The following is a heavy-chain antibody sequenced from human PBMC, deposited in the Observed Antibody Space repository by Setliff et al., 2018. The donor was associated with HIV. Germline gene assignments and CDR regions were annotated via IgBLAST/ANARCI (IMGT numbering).Heavy chain of an antibody. CDR2: INYGRTT. J-gene: IGHJ4*02. D-gene: IGHD3-3*02. V-gene: IGHV4-34*01. CDR1: GGSFSGYY. CDR3: ARGEPAYQFWSGYWYFFNY. Sequence: SETLSLTCAVYGGSFSGYYWSWIRQSPGKGLEWIGEINYGRTTNYNPSLESRVTISVDTSKNQFSLKLSSVTAADTAIYYCARGEPAYQFWSGYWYFFNYWGQGALVTVSS.